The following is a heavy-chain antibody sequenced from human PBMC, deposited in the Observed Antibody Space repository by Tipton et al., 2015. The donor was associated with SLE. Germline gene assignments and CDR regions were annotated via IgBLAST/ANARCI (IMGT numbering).Heavy chain of an antibody. Sequence: TLSLTCTVSGGSISSSSYYWGWIRQPPGKGLEWIGSIYYSGSTYYNPSLKSRVTISADTSKNQFSLMLSSVTAADTAVYYCAREGAEKVRTSYYYYMDVWGKGTTVTIS. V-gene: IGHV4-39*07. CDR3: AREGAEKVRTSYYYYMDV. CDR1: GGSISSSSYY. CDR2: IYYSGST. D-gene: IGHD3-10*01. J-gene: IGHJ6*03.